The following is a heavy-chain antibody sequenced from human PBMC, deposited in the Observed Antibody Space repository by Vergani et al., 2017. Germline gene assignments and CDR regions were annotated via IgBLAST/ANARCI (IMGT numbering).Heavy chain of an antibody. CDR1: GFTFGYYA. Sequence: EVQLVESGGDLVQPGRSLRLSCTASGFTFGYYAMDWFRQAPGQGLEWVGGIRSKAYGQATIYAASVKVRFTISSDDSKSIAYLQMNNLQTEDTAMYYCVRDQVTMLRGSDALDIWGQGTMVTVSS. J-gene: IGHJ3*02. D-gene: IGHD3-10*01. V-gene: IGHV3-49*03. CDR2: IRSKAYGQAT. CDR3: VRDQVTMLRGSDALDI.